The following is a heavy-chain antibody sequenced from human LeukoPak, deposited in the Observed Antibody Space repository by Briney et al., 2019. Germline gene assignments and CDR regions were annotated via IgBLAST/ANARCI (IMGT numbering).Heavy chain of an antibody. V-gene: IGHV4-34*01. D-gene: IGHD3-10*01. Sequence: PSETLSLTCAVYGGSFGNYYWSWIRQPPGKGLEWIGEINHGGSTSYNPSLKSRVTISVDTSKNQFSLKLTSVTAADTAVYYCAKSLLWFGESWLDYWGQGTLVTVSS. J-gene: IGHJ4*02. CDR2: INHGGST. CDR3: AKSLLWFGESWLDY. CDR1: GGSFGNYY.